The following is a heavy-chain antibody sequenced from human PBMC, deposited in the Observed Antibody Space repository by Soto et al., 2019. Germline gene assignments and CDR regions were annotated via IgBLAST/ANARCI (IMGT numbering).Heavy chain of an antibody. D-gene: IGHD2-21*02. V-gene: IGHV1-46*01. CDR3: ARELYSCGGDCPYYMDY. J-gene: IGHJ4*02. CDR2: ISLYHHST. CDR1: GYPFTDYF. Sequence: SVKVSCKTSGYPFTDYFIHWVRQAPGQGLEWMGIISLYHHSTSYAQKFQGRLTVTADTSTTTVYMDLSSLTSEDSAVYWCARELYSCGGDCPYYMDYWGQGTLVTVSS.